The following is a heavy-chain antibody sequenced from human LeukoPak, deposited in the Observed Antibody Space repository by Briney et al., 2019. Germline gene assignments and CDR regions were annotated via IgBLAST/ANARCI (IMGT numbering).Heavy chain of an antibody. D-gene: IGHD3-9*01. CDR3: ARRGRYFDWLSTTHPFDY. J-gene: IGHJ4*02. CDR1: GGSFSGYY. CDR2: INHSGST. Sequence: PSETLSLTCAVYGGSFSGYYWSWIRQPPGKGLEWIGEINHSGSTNYNPSLKSRGTISVDTSKNQFSLKLSPVTAADTAVYYCARRGRYFDWLSTTHPFDYWGQGTLVTVSS. V-gene: IGHV4-34*01.